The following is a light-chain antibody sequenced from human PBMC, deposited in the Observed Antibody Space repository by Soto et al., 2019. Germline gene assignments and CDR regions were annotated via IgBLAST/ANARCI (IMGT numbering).Light chain of an antibody. CDR1: SSDVGGSNF. CDR3: VSYTSSTTYV. Sequence: QSALTQPPSVSESPGQSVTISCTGTSSDVGGSNFVSWYQQHPGKPPKLIIYDVANRPSGVSHRFSGSKSGSTASLIISTLPTDDEADYYCVSYTSSTTYVFGTGTKLTVL. V-gene: IGLV2-14*03. J-gene: IGLJ1*01. CDR2: DVA.